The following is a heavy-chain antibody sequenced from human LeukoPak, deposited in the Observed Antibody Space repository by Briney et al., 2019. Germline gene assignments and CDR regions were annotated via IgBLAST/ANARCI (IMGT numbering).Heavy chain of an antibody. CDR1: GYTFTSYY. CDR2: INPSGGST. D-gene: IGHD1-26*01. CDR3: ARDEGIVVGATTLSDY. J-gene: IGHJ4*02. V-gene: IGHV1-46*01. Sequence: ASVKVSCKASGYTFTSYYMHWVRQAPGQGLEWMGIINPSGGSTSYAQKFQGRVTMTRDTSTSTVYMELSSLRSEDTAVYYCARDEGIVVGATTLSDYWGQGTLVTVSS.